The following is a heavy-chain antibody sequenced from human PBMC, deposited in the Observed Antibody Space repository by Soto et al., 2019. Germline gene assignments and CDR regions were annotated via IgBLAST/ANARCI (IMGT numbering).Heavy chain of an antibody. CDR2: INPNIGGT. V-gene: IGHV1-2*04. CDR3: ARADFYYYYGMDV. Sequence: ASVKVSCKASGYTFTGYYMHWVRQAPGQGLEWMGWINPNIGGTNYAQKFQGWVTMTRDTSISTAYMELSRLRSDDTAVYYCARADFYYYYGMDVWGQGTTVTVSS. CDR1: GYTFTGYY. J-gene: IGHJ6*02.